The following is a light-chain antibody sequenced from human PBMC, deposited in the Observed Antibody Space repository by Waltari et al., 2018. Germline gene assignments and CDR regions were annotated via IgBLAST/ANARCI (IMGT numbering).Light chain of an antibody. CDR2: GAS. Sequence: ILLTQSPATLSVSPGERATLSCRARQNIDTRLAWYQHKPGQAPRLLIYGASTRAADIPARFSGSGFGTDFSLTINSLQSEDFAVYYCQQYLQWPPAITFGPGTRLDFK. J-gene: IGKJ5*01. CDR3: QQYLQWPPAIT. V-gene: IGKV3-15*01. CDR1: QNIDTR.